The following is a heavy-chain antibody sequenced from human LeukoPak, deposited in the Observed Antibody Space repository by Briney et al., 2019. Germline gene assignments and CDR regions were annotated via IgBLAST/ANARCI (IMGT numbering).Heavy chain of an antibody. V-gene: IGHV3-30*03. CDR2: ISYDGSNK. J-gene: IGHJ4*02. Sequence: GGSLRLSCAASGFTFSSYGMHWVRQAPGKGLEWVAVISYDGSNKYYADSVKGRFTISRDNSKNTLYLQMNSLRAEDTAVYYCARDLYGDAAHWGQGTLVTVSS. D-gene: IGHD4-17*01. CDR1: GFTFSSYG. CDR3: ARDLYGDAAH.